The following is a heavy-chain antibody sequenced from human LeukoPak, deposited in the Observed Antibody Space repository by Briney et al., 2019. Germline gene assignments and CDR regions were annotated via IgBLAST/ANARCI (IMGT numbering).Heavy chain of an antibody. V-gene: IGHV3-21*01. CDR2: IRSSGTYK. CDR3: AKGKDSVAGATNDY. Sequence: GGSLRLSCAVSGFTFSSYSMSWVRQAPGKGLEWVSSIRSSGTYKYYADSVKGRFTISRDNAKNSLYLQMNSLRAEDTAVYYCAKGKDSVAGATNDYWGQGTLVTVSS. D-gene: IGHD6-19*01. J-gene: IGHJ4*02. CDR1: GFTFSSYS.